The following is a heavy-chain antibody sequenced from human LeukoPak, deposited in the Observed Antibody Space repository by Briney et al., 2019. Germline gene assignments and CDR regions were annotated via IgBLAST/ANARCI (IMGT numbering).Heavy chain of an antibody. Sequence: ASVKVSCKASGYTFTGYNLHWVRQAPGQGLEYMGWINPNTGGTNYVQKFQGRVTMTRDTSISTGYMELRSLRSHDTALYYCARADGYNLGDFWGQGTQVTASS. CDR1: GYTFTGYN. V-gene: IGHV1-2*02. CDR2: INPNTGGT. CDR3: ARADGYNLGDF. J-gene: IGHJ4*02. D-gene: IGHD5-24*01.